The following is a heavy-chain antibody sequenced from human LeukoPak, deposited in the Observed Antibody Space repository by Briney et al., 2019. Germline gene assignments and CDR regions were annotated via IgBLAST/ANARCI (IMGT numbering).Heavy chain of an antibody. CDR1: GFTFSSYW. V-gene: IGHV3-7*01. J-gene: IGHJ4*02. CDR2: IKQDGSEK. CDR3: ARDSFHDFWSGSTFDY. Sequence: GGSLRLSCAASGFTFSSYWMSWVRQAPGKGLEWVASIKQDGSEKYYLDSVKGRFTISRDNAKNSLYLQMSSLRAEDTAVYYCARDSFHDFWSGSTFDYWGQGTLLTVSS. D-gene: IGHD3-3*01.